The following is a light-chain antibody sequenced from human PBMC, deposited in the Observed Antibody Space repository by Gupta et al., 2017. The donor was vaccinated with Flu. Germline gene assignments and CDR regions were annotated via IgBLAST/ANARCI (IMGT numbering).Light chain of an antibody. J-gene: IGKJ1*01. CDR1: QSISSY. CDR2: AAS. CDR3: QQSDSNPQT. Sequence: DIQMTQSPSSLSASVGDRVTITCRASQSISSYLNWYQQKPGKAPKLLIYAASSLQSGVPSRFSGSGSGTDFTLTISRLQPEDFATYYCQQSDSNPQTFGQGTKVEIK. V-gene: IGKV1-39*01.